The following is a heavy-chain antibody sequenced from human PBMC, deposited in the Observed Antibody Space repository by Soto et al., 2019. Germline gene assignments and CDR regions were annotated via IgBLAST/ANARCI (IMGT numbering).Heavy chain of an antibody. D-gene: IGHD3-16*01. CDR1: GYTFTDYW. Sequence: GESLKISCKGSGYTFTDYWIGWVRQLPGKGLEWMGIIYPGDSDTRYSPSFQGHVTITVDKSTSTAYLQWNTLKASDTAMYYCARHISAFRYYYYDMDVWGQGTTVTV. V-gene: IGHV5-51*01. J-gene: IGHJ6*02. CDR2: IYPGDSDT. CDR3: ARHISAFRYYYYDMDV.